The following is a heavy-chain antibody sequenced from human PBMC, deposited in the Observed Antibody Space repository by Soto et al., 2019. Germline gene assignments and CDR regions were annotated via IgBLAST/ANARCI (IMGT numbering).Heavy chain of an antibody. D-gene: IGHD1-1*01. Sequence: SETLSLTCTVSGGSISSYYWSWIRQPPGKGLEWIGYIYYSGSTNYNPSLKSRVTISVDTSKNQFSLKLSSVTAADTAVYYCARRGSWGTMENYYYYYMDVWGKGTTVTVSS. V-gene: IGHV4-59*08. CDR2: IYYSGST. J-gene: IGHJ6*03. CDR3: ARRGSWGTMENYYYYYMDV. CDR1: GGSISSYY.